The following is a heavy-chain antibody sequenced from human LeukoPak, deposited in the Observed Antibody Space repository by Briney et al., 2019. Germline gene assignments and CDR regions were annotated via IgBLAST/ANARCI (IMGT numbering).Heavy chain of an antibody. CDR3: ARTYYYDSSGYYPFDY. CDR2: IIPIFGTA. CDR1: GGTFSSYA. J-gene: IGHJ4*02. Sequence: SVKVSCKASGGTFSSYAISWVRQAPGQGLEWMGRIIPIFGTANYAQKFQGRVKITTDESTSTAYMELSSLRSEDTAVYYCARTYYYDSSGYYPFDYWGQGTLVTVSS. V-gene: IGHV1-69*05. D-gene: IGHD3-22*01.